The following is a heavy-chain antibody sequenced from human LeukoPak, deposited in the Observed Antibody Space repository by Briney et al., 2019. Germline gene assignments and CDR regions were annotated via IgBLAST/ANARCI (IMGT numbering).Heavy chain of an antibody. CDR2: IYTSGST. CDR3: ARATDYYYSYMDV. V-gene: IGHV4-61*02. J-gene: IGHJ6*03. D-gene: IGHD4-17*01. Sequence: PSETLSLTCTVSGGSISSGSYYWSWIRQPAGKGLEWIGRIYTSGSTNYNPSLKSRVTISVDTSKNQFSLKLNSVTAADTAVYYCARATDYYYSYMDVWGKGTTVTVSS. CDR1: GGSISSGSYY.